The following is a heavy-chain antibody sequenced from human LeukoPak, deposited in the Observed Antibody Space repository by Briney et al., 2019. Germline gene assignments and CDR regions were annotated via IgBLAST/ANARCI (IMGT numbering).Heavy chain of an antibody. CDR2: INHSGST. CDR3: ATLRGAAAGPNRYYYYYYGMDV. CDR1: GGSFSGYY. J-gene: IGHJ6*02. V-gene: IGHV4-34*01. Sequence: PSETLSLTCAVYGGSFSGYYWSWIRQPPGKGLEWIGEINHSGSTNYNPSLKSRVTISVDTSKNQFSLKLSSVTAADTAVYYCATLRGAAAGPNRYYYYYYGMDVWGQGTTVTVSS. D-gene: IGHD6-13*01.